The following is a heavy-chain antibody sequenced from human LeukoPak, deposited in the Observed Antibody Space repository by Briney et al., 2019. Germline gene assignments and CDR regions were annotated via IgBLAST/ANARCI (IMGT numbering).Heavy chain of an antibody. D-gene: IGHD2-15*01. CDR3: ARSPMVAAHFDY. CDR2: ISYDESNK. V-gene: IGHV3-30*04. Sequence: GGSLRLSCAASGFTFSSYAMHWVRQAPGKGLEWVAVISYDESNKYYADSVKGRFTISRDNSKNTLYLQMNSLRAEDTAVYYCARSPMVAAHFDYWGQGTLVTVSS. J-gene: IGHJ4*02. CDR1: GFTFSSYA.